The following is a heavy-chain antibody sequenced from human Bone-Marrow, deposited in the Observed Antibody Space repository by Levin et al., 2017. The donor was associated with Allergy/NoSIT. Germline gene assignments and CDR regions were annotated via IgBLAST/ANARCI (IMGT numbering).Heavy chain of an antibody. V-gene: IGHV3-30-3*01. Sequence: LSLTCAASGFTFSSYAMHWVRQAPGKGLEWVAVISYDGSNKYYADSVKGRFTISRDNSKNTLYLQMNSLRAEDTAVYYCARGYCSGGSCYPSYNWFDPWGQGTLVTVSS. CDR2: ISYDGSNK. CDR1: GFTFSSYA. J-gene: IGHJ5*02. CDR3: ARGYCSGGSCYPSYNWFDP. D-gene: IGHD2-15*01.